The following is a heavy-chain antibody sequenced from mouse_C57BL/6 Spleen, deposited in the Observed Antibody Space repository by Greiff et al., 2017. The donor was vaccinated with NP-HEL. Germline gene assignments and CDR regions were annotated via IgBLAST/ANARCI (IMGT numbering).Heavy chain of an antibody. J-gene: IGHJ4*01. Sequence: VQLQQSGAELVRPGASVKLSCTASGFNIKDDYMHWVKQRPEQGLEWIGWIDPENGDTEYASKFQGKATITADTSSNTAYLQLSSLTSEDTAVYYCTSDSSGYWAMDDWGQGTSVTVSS. CDR3: TSDSSGYWAMDD. CDR1: GFNIKDDY. D-gene: IGHD3-2*02. CDR2: IDPENGDT. V-gene: IGHV14-4*01.